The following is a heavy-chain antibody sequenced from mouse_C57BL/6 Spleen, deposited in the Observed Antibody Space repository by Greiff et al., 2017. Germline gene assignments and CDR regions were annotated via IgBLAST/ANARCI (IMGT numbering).Heavy chain of an antibody. V-gene: IGHV1-64*01. D-gene: IGHD4-1*01. CDR1: GYTFTSYW. J-gene: IGHJ4*01. CDR3: ARRTGNYAMDY. CDR2: IHPNSGST. Sequence: QVQLQQPGAELVKPGASVKLSCKASGYTFTSYWMHWVKQRPRQGLEWIGMIHPNSGSTNYNEKFKSKATLTVDKSSSTAYMQLSSLTSEDSAVYYCARRTGNYAMDYWGQGTSVTVSS.